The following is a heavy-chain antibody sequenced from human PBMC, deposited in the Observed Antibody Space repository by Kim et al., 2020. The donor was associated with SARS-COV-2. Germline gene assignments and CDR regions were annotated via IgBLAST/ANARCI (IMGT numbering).Heavy chain of an antibody. V-gene: IGHV3-30*04. CDR2: ISYDGSNK. J-gene: IGHJ5*02. Sequence: GGSLRLSCAASGFTFSSYAMHWVRQAPGKGLEWVAVISYDGSNKYYADSVKGRFTISRDNSKNTLYLQMNSLRAEDTAVYYCAKAGVSSFTMVRGGRFDPWGQGTLVTVSS. CDR3: AKAGVSSFTMVRGGRFDP. D-gene: IGHD3-10*01. CDR1: GFTFSSYA.